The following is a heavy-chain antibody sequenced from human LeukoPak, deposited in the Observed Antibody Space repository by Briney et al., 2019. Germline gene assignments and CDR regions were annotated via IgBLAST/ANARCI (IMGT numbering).Heavy chain of an antibody. CDR1: GLTVSSKD. D-gene: IGHD5-12*01. J-gene: IGHJ3*02. CDR2: IYSGGST. CDR3: PTLARYAFDI. Sequence: AGGSLRLSCAASGLTVSSKDMSWVRQAPGKGLEWVSVIYSGGSTYYADSVKGRFTISRDNSKNTMYLQMNSLRAEDTAVYYCPTLARYAFDIWGQGTIVTVSS. V-gene: IGHV3-53*01.